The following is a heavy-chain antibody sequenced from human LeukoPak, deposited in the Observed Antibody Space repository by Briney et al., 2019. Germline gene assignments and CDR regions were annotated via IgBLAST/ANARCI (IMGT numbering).Heavy chain of an antibody. D-gene: IGHD2-21*02. V-gene: IGHV3-7*04. Sequence: PGGSLRLSCAASGFTFSSYWMSWVRQAPGKGLEWVANIKQDGSEKYYVDSVKGRFTISRDNAKNSLYLQMNSLRAEDTAVYYCARGQAHCSGDCYSDWGQGTLVTVSS. CDR2: IKQDGSEK. CDR3: ARGQAHCSGDCYSD. J-gene: IGHJ4*02. CDR1: GFTFSSYW.